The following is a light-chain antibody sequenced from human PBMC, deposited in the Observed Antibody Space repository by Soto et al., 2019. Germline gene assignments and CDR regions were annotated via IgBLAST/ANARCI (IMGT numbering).Light chain of an antibody. Sequence: QSVLTQPASVSGSPGQSITVSCTGTSSDIGGYNSVSWYQQHPGKAPKLMVYEVTNRPSGVSDRFSGSKSGNTASLTISGLQADDEGYYYCSSYTSRSTLYVFGTGTKLTVL. CDR2: EVT. CDR1: SSDIGGYNS. J-gene: IGLJ1*01. V-gene: IGLV2-14*01. CDR3: SSYTSRSTLYV.